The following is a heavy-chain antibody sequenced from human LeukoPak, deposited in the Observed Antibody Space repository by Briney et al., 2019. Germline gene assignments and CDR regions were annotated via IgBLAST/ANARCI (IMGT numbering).Heavy chain of an antibody. CDR2: IWSDGSNK. V-gene: IGHV3-33*01. CDR1: GFTFSSFG. J-gene: IGHJ4*02. CDR3: ARRRYSVYDFDY. Sequence: GGSLRLSCAASGFTFSSFGMHWVRQAPGKGLEWVAVIWSDGSNKYYADSVKGRFTISRDNSKNTLYLQMNSLRAEDTAVYYCARRRYSVYDFDYWGQGTLVTVSS. D-gene: IGHD5/OR15-5a*01.